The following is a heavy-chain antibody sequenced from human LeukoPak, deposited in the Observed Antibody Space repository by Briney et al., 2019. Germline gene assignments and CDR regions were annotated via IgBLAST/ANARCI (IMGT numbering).Heavy chain of an antibody. Sequence: GGSLRLSCAASGFTLSSYTMNWVRQAPGKGLERVSYITSSSSTIYYADSVKGRFTISRDNAKNSLYLQMNSLRVEDTAIYYCATSGSYRFDYWGQGTLVTVSS. CDR3: ATSGSYRFDY. CDR2: ITSSSSTI. D-gene: IGHD1-26*01. V-gene: IGHV3-48*01. J-gene: IGHJ4*02. CDR1: GFTLSSYT.